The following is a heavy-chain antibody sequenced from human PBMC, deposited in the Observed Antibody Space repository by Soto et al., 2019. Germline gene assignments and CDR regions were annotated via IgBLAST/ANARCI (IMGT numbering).Heavy chain of an antibody. CDR1: GGSISSSSYY. CDR2: IYYSGST. J-gene: IGHJ5*02. V-gene: IGHV4-39*01. CDR3: AKFTYCEGWFDP. Sequence: QLQLQESGPGLVKPSETLSLTCTVSGGSISSSSYYWGWIRQPPGKGLEWIGSIYYSGSTYYNPSLKSRVTISVDTSKNQFSLKLSSVTAADTAVYYCAKFTYCEGWFDPWGQGTLVTVSS. D-gene: IGHD1-26*01.